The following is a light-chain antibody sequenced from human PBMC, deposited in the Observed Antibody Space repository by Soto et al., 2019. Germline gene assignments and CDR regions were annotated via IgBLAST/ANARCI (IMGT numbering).Light chain of an antibody. CDR1: QGISSY. Sequence: DIQLTQSPSFLSASVGARVTITCRASQGISSYLAWYQQKPGKAPKLLIYAASTLQSGVPSRFSGIGSGTAFTLTINSLQPEDFATYYCQQLNSYPISFGQRTRLEIK. CDR3: QQLNSYPIS. CDR2: AAS. J-gene: IGKJ5*01. V-gene: IGKV1-9*01.